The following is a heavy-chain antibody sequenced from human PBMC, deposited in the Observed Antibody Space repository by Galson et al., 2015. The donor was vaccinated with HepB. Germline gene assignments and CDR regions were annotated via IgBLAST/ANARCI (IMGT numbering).Heavy chain of an antibody. CDR3: ARDRHSSGFDY. D-gene: IGHD3-22*01. CDR1: GGSISSGGHY. Sequence: LSLTCTVSGGSISSGGHYWSWIRQHPGKGLEWIGYIYYTGTTYYNPSLKSRLTISVDTSKNQFSLELSSVTAADTAVYYCARDRHSSGFDYWGQGTLVTVSS. CDR2: IYYTGTT. V-gene: IGHV4-31*03. J-gene: IGHJ4*02.